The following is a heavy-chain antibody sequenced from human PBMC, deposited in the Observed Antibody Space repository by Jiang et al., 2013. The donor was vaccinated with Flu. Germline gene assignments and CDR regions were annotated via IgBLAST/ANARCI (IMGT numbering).Heavy chain of an antibody. CDR2: LTPDDTDI. J-gene: IGHJ6*03. CDR1: GFTFDDYG. Sequence: QLVESGGGLVQPGRSLRLSCAASGFTFDDYGMFWVRQAPGKGLEWVAGLTPDDTDIGYADSVKGRFTIFRDSAKKSLYLQMDSLRVEDTALYFCARDMGYEYYYMDVWGKGTTVTVSS. CDR3: ARDMGYEYYYMDV. D-gene: IGHD2/OR15-2a*01. V-gene: IGHV3-9*01.